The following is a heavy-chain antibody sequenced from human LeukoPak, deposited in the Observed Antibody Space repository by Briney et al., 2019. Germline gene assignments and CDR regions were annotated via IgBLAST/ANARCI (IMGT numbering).Heavy chain of an antibody. V-gene: IGHV3-23*01. CDR2: TSGSGVST. J-gene: IGHJ4*02. CDR3: AKDRSYYDSSGYIYYFDY. D-gene: IGHD3-22*01. Sequence: QTGGSLRLSCAASGFSFSSYAISWVRQAPGKGLESVSGTSGSGVSTYYADSVKGRFTISRDNSKNTLYLQMNSLRAEDTAVYYCAKDRSYYDSSGYIYYFDYWGQGTLVTVSS. CDR1: GFSFSSYA.